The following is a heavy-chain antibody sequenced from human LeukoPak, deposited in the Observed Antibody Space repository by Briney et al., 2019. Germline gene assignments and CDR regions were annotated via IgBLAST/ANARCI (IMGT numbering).Heavy chain of an antibody. V-gene: IGHV4-59*08. D-gene: IGHD3-22*01. CDR2: MYYSGNN. Sequence: SETLSLTCTVSGGSISSYYWSWIRQPPGRGLQWIAYMYYSGNNGYNPSRKSRVTISVDTSKNQFSLKLSSVTAADTAVYYCARQGQLYDTSIHYWGQGTLVTVSS. J-gene: IGHJ4*02. CDR3: ARQGQLYDTSIHY. CDR1: GGSISSYY.